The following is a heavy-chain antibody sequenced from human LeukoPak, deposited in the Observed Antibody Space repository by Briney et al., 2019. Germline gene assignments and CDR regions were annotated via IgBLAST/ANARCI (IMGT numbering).Heavy chain of an antibody. D-gene: IGHD3-16*02. CDR2: IRYDGSNK. Sequence: PGGSLRLSCAASGFTFSSYGMHWVRQAPGKGLEWVAFIRYDGSNKYYADSVKGRFTISRDNSKNTLYLQMNSLRAEDTAVYYCAKEVLKELSPTYYFDYWGQGTLVTVSS. V-gene: IGHV3-30*02. J-gene: IGHJ4*02. CDR1: GFTFSSYG. CDR3: AKEVLKELSPTYYFDY.